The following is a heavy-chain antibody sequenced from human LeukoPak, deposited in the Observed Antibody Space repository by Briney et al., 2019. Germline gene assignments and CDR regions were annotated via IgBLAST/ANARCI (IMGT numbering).Heavy chain of an antibody. J-gene: IGHJ4*02. CDR1: GYAFTLYG. CDR3: ARDADGSGTMLDY. CDR2: ISGYDGNT. V-gene: IGHV1-18*01. Sequence: ASVKVSCKASGYAFTLYGITWVRQAPGQGLEWMGWISGYDGNTRDEKKLQDRVIMTADTSTTTVYRELRSLKSDDTAIYYCARDADGSGTMLDYWGRGTLVTVSS. D-gene: IGHD3-10*01.